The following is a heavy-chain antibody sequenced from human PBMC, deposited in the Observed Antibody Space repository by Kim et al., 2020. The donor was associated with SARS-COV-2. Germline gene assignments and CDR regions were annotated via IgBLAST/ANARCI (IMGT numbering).Heavy chain of an antibody. CDR2: INYSGNT. V-gene: IGHV4-39*01. CDR3: ARLVSENSAVEY. CDR1: GDSISRSSNY. J-gene: IGHJ4*02. Sequence: SETLSLTCTVSGDSISRSSNYWGWIRQPPGKGLEGIGSINYSGNTYYNPSLKSPVTISVDTSKNQFSLKMRSVTAADTAVYYCARLVSENSAVEYWGQGTLVTVSS.